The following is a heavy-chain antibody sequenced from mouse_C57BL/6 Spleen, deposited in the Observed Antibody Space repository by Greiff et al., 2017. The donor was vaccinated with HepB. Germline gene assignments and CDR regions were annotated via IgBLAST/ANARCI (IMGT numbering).Heavy chain of an antibody. D-gene: IGHD2-3*01. CDR2: IDPSDSYT. J-gene: IGHJ4*01. V-gene: IGHV1-69*01. CDR3: ARGMDGYYAMDY. Sequence: VQLQQPGAELVMPGASVKLSCKASGYTFTSYWMHWVKQRPGQGLEWIGEIDPSDSYTNYNQKFKGKSTLTVDKSSSTAYMQLSSLTSEDSAVYYCARGMDGYYAMDYWGQGTSVTVSS. CDR1: GYTFTSYW.